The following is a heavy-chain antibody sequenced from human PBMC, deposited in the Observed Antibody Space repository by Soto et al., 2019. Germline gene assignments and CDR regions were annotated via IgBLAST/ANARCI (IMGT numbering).Heavy chain of an antibody. D-gene: IGHD5-12*01. CDR2: IFYSGTT. V-gene: IGHV4-39*02. Sequence: XATLSLTCTVSGASISSNGYYWGWIRQPPGKGLEWIGSIFYSGTTHYNPSLRSRLSISVDTSKNVFSLKLSSLTAADTAIYYCETGAGWLRLDSRVWGQGTLVTVSS. CDR1: GASISSNGYY. J-gene: IGHJ4*02. CDR3: ETGAGWLRLDSRV.